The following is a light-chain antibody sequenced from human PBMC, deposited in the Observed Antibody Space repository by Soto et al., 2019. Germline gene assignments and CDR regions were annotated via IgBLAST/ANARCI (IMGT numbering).Light chain of an antibody. CDR2: EVN. CDR3: SSYTSSSTLGV. J-gene: IGLJ1*01. Sequence: QSVLTQPASVSGSPGQSITISCTGTSSDVGGYNYVSWYQQHPGKAPKLMIYEVNNRPSGVSNRFSGSKSGSTASLTISGLQAEDEVDYYCSSYTSSSTLGVFGTGTKLTVL. CDR1: SSDVGGYNY. V-gene: IGLV2-14*01.